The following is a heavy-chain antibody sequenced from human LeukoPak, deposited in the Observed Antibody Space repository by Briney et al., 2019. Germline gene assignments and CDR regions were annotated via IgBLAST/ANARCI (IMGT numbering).Heavy chain of an antibody. CDR2: ISGSGGST. CDR3: AKEPEVPGIAVAGTPL. D-gene: IGHD6-13*01. V-gene: IGHV3-23*01. CDR1: GFTFSSYA. J-gene: IGHJ4*02. Sequence: PGGSLRLSCAASGFTFSSYAMCWVRQAPGKGLEWVSAISGSGGSTYYADSVKGRFTISRDNSKNTLYLQMNSLRAEDTAVYYCAKEPEVPGIAVAGTPLWGQGTLVTVSS.